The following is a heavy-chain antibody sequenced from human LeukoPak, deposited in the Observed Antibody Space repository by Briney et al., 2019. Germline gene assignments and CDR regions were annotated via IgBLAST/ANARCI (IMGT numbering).Heavy chain of an antibody. D-gene: IGHD6-19*01. V-gene: IGHV4-34*01. CDR2: INHSGST. J-gene: IGHJ4*02. CDR1: GGSFSGYY. CDR3: ASLSSGWYGDFDY. Sequence: SETLSLTCAVYGGSFSGYYWSWIRQPPGKGLEWIGEINHSGSTNYNPSLKSRVTISVDTSRNQFSLKLSSVTAADTAVYYCASLSSGWYGDFDYWGQGTLVTVSS.